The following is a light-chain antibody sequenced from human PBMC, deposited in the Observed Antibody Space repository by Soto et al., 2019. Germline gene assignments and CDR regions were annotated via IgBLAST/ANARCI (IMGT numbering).Light chain of an antibody. CDR2: LNSDGSH. CDR1: SGHSSYA. J-gene: IGLJ3*02. Sequence: QLVLTQSPSASASLGASVKLTCTLSSGHSSYAIAWHQQQPEKGPRYLMKLNSDGSHSKGAGIPDRFSGSSSGAERYLTISRLQFENGVNYSYPPWATGPRVFGDGPKLTLL. CDR3: PPWATGPRV. V-gene: IGLV4-69*01.